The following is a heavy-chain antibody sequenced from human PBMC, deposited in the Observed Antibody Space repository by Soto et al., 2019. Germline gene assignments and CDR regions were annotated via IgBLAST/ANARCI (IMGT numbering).Heavy chain of an antibody. V-gene: IGHV1-2*02. CDR3: ARDYDDSNGYYYGNWFDP. D-gene: IGHD3-22*01. CDR2: INPNSGGT. J-gene: IGHJ5*02. CDR1: GYTFTGYY. Sequence: ASVKVSCKASGYTFTGYYMHWVRQAPGQGLEWMGWINPNSGGTNYAQKFQGRVTMTRDTSISTAYMELSRLRSDDTAVYYCARDYDDSNGYYYGNWFDPWGQGTLVTVSS.